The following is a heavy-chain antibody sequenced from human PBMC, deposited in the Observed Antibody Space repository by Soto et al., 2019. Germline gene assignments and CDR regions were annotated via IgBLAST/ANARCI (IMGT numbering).Heavy chain of an antibody. D-gene: IGHD3-10*01. Sequence: QVQLQESGPGLVKPSETLSLTCTVSGGSISSYYWSWIRQPPGKGLEWIGYIYYSGSTNYNPSLKSRVIISVDTSKNQFSLKLSSVTAADTAVYYCARHDYYGSGNDDYWGQGTLVTVSS. J-gene: IGHJ4*02. CDR1: GGSISSYY. CDR2: IYYSGST. CDR3: ARHDYYGSGNDDY. V-gene: IGHV4-59*08.